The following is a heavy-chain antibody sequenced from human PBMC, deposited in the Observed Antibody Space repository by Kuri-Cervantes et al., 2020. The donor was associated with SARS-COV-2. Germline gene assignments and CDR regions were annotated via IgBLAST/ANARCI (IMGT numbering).Heavy chain of an antibody. CDR3: TRADISGSNKWFFNL. Sequence: GESLKISCAASGFTVSNKYMTWVRQAPGKGLNCVSVIDSGGNTYYADSVKGRFTISRDSSKNTLYLQMNNLSAADTAVYYCTRADISGSNKWFFNLWGRGTLVTVS. CDR1: GFTVSNKY. D-gene: IGHD3-22*01. J-gene: IGHJ2*01. V-gene: IGHV3-53*01. CDR2: IDSGGNT.